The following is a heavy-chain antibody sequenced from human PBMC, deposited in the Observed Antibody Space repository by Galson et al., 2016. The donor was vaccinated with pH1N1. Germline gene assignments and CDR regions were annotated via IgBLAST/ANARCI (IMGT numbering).Heavy chain of an antibody. CDR2: IYPGDSDT. J-gene: IGHJ6*02. V-gene: IGHV5-51*03. CDR3: ARGSPFGIFFGMDV. D-gene: IGHD3-16*01. Sequence: GAEVKQSGESLQISCKSSGYDFSNFWIGWVRQVPGKGLEWMGIIYPGDSDTRYSPSFQGLVTISVDKSISTAYLQWSSLKASDTTMYFCARGSPFGIFFGMDVWGQGTTVTVAS. CDR1: GYDFSNFW.